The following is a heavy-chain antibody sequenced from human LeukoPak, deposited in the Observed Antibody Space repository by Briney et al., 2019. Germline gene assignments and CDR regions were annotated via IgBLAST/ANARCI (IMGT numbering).Heavy chain of an antibody. CDR3: ARKYYYDSSGYSN. Sequence: PSETLSLTCAVSGGSISSSNWWSWVRQPPGKGLEWIGEIYHSGSTNYNPSLKSRVTISVDKSKNQFSLRLSSVTAADTAVYYCARKYYYDSSGYSNWGQGTLVTVSS. CDR2: IYHSGST. V-gene: IGHV4-4*02. D-gene: IGHD3-22*01. J-gene: IGHJ4*02. CDR1: GGSISSSNW.